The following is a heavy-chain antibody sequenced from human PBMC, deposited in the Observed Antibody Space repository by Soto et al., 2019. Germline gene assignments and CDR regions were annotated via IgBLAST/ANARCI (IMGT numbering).Heavy chain of an antibody. D-gene: IGHD3-3*01. Sequence: EVQVVESGGGLVQPGGSLRLSCSVSGFTFTGYWMKWVRQAPGKGLEWVATINEDGGETYYVDSVRGRFTVSRDSAKNSMLLQMNSLRVEDTAVYYCASTRGYWGQGTLLTVSS. CDR1: GFTFTGYW. V-gene: IGHV3-7*05. J-gene: IGHJ4*02. CDR2: INEDGGET. CDR3: ASTRGY.